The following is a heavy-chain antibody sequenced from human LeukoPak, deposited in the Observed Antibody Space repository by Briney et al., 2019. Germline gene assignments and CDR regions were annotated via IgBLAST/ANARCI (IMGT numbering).Heavy chain of an antibody. CDR3: ARDAGYCSSTSCYGGSWFDP. CDR2: INPSGGST. J-gene: IGHJ5*02. Sequence: GASVKVSCKASGYTFTSYYMHWVRQAPEQGLEGMGIINPSGGSTSYAQKFQGRVTMTRDTSTSTVYMELSSLRSEDTAVYYCARDAGYCSSTSCYGGSWFDPWGQGTLVTVSS. V-gene: IGHV1-46*01. D-gene: IGHD2-2*01. CDR1: GYTFTSYY.